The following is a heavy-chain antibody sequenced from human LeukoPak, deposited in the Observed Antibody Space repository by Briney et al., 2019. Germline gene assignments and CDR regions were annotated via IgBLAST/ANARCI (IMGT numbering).Heavy chain of an antibody. CDR2: ISYDGINK. CDR1: GFTFSSYA. D-gene: IGHD4-17*01. J-gene: IGHJ4*02. Sequence: GGSLRLSCAASGFTFSSYAMHWVRQAPGKGLEWVAVISYDGINKYYADSVKGRFTISRDNSKNTLYLQMNSLRAEDTAVYYCARDSATVTPFYFDYWGQGTLVTVSS. CDR3: ARDSATVTPFYFDY. V-gene: IGHV3-30*04.